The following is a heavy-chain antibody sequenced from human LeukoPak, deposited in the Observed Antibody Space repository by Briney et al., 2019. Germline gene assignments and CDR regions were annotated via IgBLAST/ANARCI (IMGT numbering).Heavy chain of an antibody. CDR3: ARVVVFAFDI. J-gene: IGHJ3*02. CDR2: IYYSGST. V-gene: IGHV4-31*03. Sequence: SETLSLTCTVPGGSISRGGYYWSWIRQHPGKGLEWIGYIYYSGSTYYNPSLKSRVTISVDTSKNQFSLKLRSVTAAETAVYYCARVVVFAFDIWGQGTMVTVSS. CDR1: GGSISRGGYY. D-gene: IGHD2-15*01.